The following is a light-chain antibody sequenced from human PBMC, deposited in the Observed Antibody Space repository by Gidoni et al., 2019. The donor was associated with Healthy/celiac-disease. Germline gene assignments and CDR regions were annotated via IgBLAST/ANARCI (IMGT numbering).Light chain of an antibody. Sequence: SYELTHPPPVSVAPGQTARITCSGDALPKKYAYWYQQKPGQAPVLGIYKDSERTSGIPERFSGSSSGTTVTLTISGVQAEDEADYYCQSADSRLRVFGGGTKLTVL. CDR2: KDS. CDR3: QSADSRLRV. J-gene: IGLJ3*02. CDR1: ALPKKY. V-gene: IGLV3-25*03.